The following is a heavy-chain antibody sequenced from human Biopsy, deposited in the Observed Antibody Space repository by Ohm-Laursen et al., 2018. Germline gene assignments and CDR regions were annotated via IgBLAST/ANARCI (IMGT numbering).Heavy chain of an antibody. D-gene: IGHD7-27*01. V-gene: IGHV4-59*01. Sequence: GTLSLTWPVSGGSIKSYYWNWIRQSPGKGLEWIGFIYYTGHTNYNPSLKSRATISADTSKNQFSLKVISVTAADTAVYYCARLTGDPSYWGQGILVTVSS. J-gene: IGHJ4*02. CDR2: IYYTGHT. CDR1: GGSIKSYY. CDR3: ARLTGDPSY.